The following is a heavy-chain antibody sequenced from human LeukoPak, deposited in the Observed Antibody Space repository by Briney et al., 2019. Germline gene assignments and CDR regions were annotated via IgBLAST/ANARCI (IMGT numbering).Heavy chain of an antibody. CDR2: INPNSGGT. J-gene: IGHJ4*02. CDR1: GYTFTGYY. V-gene: IGHV1-2*02. D-gene: IGHD3-16*02. Sequence: ASVKVSCKASGYTFTGYYMHWVRQAPGQGLEWMGWINPNSGGTNYAQKFRGRVTMTRDTSISTAYMELSRLRSDDTAVYYCARGASIMITFGGVIGFDYWGQGTLVTVSS. CDR3: ARGASIMITFGGVIGFDY.